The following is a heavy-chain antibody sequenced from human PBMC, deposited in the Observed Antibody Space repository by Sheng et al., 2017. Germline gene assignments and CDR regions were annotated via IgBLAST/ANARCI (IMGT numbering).Heavy chain of an antibody. J-gene: IGHJ6*03. V-gene: IGHV3-30*18. Sequence: QVQLVESGGGVVQPGRSLRLSCAASGFTFSSYGMHWVRQAPGKGLEWVAVISYDGSNKYYADSVKGRFTISRDNSKNTLYLQMNSLRAEDTAVYYCAKDERAKQLVYYYYMDVWGQGTTVTVSS. D-gene: IGHD6-6*01. CDR1: GFTFSSYG. CDR2: ISYDGSNK. CDR3: AKDERAKQLVYYYYMDV.